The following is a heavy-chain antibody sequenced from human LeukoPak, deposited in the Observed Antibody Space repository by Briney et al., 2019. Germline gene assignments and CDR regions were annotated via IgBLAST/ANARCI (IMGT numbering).Heavy chain of an antibody. V-gene: IGHV3-7*01. Sequence: GGSLRLSCAASGFTFSSYWMSWVRQAPGKGLEWVANIKQDGSEKYYVDSVKGRFTISRDNAKNSLYLQMNSLRAEDTAVYYCAQLTGYYDSSSYYTRYFDYWGQGTLVTVSS. CDR1: GFTFSSYW. J-gene: IGHJ4*02. CDR3: AQLTGYYDSSSYYTRYFDY. CDR2: IKQDGSEK. D-gene: IGHD3-22*01.